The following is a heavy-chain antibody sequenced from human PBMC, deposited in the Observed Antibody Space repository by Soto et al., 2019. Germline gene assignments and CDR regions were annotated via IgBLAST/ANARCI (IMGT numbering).Heavy chain of an antibody. V-gene: IGHV3-23*01. J-gene: IGHJ4*02. CDR1: GFTFSHTA. CDR3: AKRTDNWDHGGPLDY. CDR2: ISGSGSGGST. Sequence: EVQLLESGGGLVQPGGSLRLSCAASGFTFSHTAMSWVRQAPGKGLEWVSAISGSGSGGSTFYADSVRGRFTISRDNSKNTLALQMNSLRADDTAVYYCAKRTDNWDHGGPLDYWGQGTLVTVSS. D-gene: IGHD1-20*01.